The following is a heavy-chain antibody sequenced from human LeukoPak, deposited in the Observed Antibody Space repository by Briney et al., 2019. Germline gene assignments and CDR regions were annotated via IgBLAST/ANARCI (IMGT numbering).Heavy chain of an antibody. Sequence: PSETLSLTCAVYGGSFSGYYWSWIRQPPGKGLEWTGEINHSGSTNYNPSLKSRVTISVDTSKNQFSLKLNSVTAAHTAVYYCAGIQPAGYWGQGTLVTASS. CDR3: AGIQPAGY. CDR2: INHSGST. V-gene: IGHV4-34*01. D-gene: IGHD5-18*01. CDR1: GGSFSGYY. J-gene: IGHJ4*02.